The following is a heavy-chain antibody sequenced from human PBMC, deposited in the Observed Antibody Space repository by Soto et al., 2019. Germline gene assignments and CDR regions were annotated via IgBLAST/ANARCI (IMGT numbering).Heavy chain of an antibody. CDR3: AGGRIVVVGSRAYYGMDV. Sequence: LLQSGAEVKKPGSSVKVYCKASGGTPSNSAISWVRQAPGQGLEWIGGIIPVFGLVKYAQNFQGRVTISADESTNTAYMELSSLRPEDTAVYYCAGGRIVVVGSRAYYGMDVWGQGTTVTVSS. V-gene: IGHV1-69*01. D-gene: IGHD3-22*01. J-gene: IGHJ6*02. CDR1: GGTPSNSA. CDR2: IIPVFGLV.